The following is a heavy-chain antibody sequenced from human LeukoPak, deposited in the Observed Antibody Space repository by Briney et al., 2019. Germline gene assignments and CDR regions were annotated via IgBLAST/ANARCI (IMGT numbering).Heavy chain of an antibody. D-gene: IGHD1-14*01. CDR2: IHRSGSP. V-gene: IGHV4-4*02. CDR3: AREILGGFNPGAY. CDR1: LDSTTSNF. J-gene: IGHJ4*02. Sequence: SETLSLTCTGYLDSTTSNFWSWVRQPPGKGLEWFGEIHRSGSPDYNPSLQSRVNISIDRARNQIALELSSVTAADTAVYYCAREILGGFNPGAYWGQGTLVTVSS.